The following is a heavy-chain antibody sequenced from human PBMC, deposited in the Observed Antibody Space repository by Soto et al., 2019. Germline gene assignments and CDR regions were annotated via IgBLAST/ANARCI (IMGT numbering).Heavy chain of an antibody. CDR2: IHHSGST. D-gene: IGHD3-10*01. CDR3: ARLVVGLGSIDY. Sequence: QVQLQQWGAGLLKPSETLSLTCAVYGGSFSGYYWNWIRHPPGKGLEWIGEIHHSGSTNYNPSLKSRVTISVDTSKNQFSLKLSSVTAADTALYYCARLVVGLGSIDYWGQGTLVTVSS. J-gene: IGHJ4*02. V-gene: IGHV4-34*01. CDR1: GGSFSGYY.